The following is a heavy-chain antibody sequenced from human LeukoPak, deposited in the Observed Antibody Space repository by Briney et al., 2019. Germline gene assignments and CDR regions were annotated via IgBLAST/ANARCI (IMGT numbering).Heavy chain of an antibody. V-gene: IGHV4-39*01. D-gene: IGHD1-20*01. Sequence: SETLSLTCTVSGGSVSSSSYYWGWIRQPPGKGLEWIGSINYSGSTYYNPSLKSRVTISVDTSKNQFSLKLSSVTAADTAVYYCARRITGATSDSFDYWGQGTLVTVSS. CDR1: GGSVSSSSYY. J-gene: IGHJ4*02. CDR3: ARRITGATSDSFDY. CDR2: INYSGST.